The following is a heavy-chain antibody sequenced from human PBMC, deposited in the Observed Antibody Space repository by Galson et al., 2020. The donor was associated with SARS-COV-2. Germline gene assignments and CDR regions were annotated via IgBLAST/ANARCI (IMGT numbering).Heavy chain of an antibody. V-gene: IGHV3-11*03. CDR2: ISPSSDYT. Sequence: KIGESLKIPCTASGLIFSDYYMPWIRQAPGKGLEWISYISPSSDYTNYADSVRGRFTISRDNTKTSLFLHMDSLRAEDTAVYYCAGSHKNFWYNCDNWGQGALVAVSS. J-gene: IGHJ4*02. CDR3: AGSHKNFWYNCDN. D-gene: IGHD6-13*01. CDR1: GLIFSDYY.